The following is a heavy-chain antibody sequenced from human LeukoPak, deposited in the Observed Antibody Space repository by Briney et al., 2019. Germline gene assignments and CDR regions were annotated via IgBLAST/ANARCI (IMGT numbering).Heavy chain of an antibody. CDR3: ARQIPTNFDY. CDR2: IYYSGST. V-gene: IGHV4-39*01. J-gene: IGHJ4*02. D-gene: IGHD1-1*01. CDR1: GGSISSSSYY. Sequence: PSETLSLTCTVSGGSISSSSYYWGWIRQPPGKGLEWIGSIYYSGSTYYNPSLKSRVTISVDTSKNQFSLKLSSVTAADTAVYYCARQIPTNFDYWGQGTLVTVSS.